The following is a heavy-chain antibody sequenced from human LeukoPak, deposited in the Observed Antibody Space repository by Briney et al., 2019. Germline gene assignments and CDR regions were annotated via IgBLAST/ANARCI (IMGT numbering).Heavy chain of an antibody. CDR3: ARGDALSGDH. V-gene: IGHV3-7*04. J-gene: IGHJ4*02. CDR2: IRPEGNEK. CDR1: GFSFTNFW. Sequence: GGSLRLSCAVSGFSFTNFWMSWVRQAPGRGLEWVANIRPEGNEKYHVESVRGRFTISRDNTKNLLFLQMNGLRVEDTAVYYCARGDALSGDHWGQGTLVTVSS. D-gene: IGHD2/OR15-2a*01.